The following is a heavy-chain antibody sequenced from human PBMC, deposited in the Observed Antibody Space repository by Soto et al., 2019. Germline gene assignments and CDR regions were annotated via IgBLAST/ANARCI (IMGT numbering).Heavy chain of an antibody. CDR2: IGSSGRAI. CDR3: ASHHSSGWLYFDS. J-gene: IGHJ4*02. CDR1: GFSVSGND. Sequence: QLQLLESGGDLVKPGGSLRLSCAASGFSVSGNDLSWIRQAPGKGLEWVSSIGSSGRAIYYADSVKGRFTISRDNAKDSLYLHMSSLRADDPATYYCASHHSSGWLYFDSWGQGTLVTVSS. V-gene: IGHV3-11*01. D-gene: IGHD6-19*01.